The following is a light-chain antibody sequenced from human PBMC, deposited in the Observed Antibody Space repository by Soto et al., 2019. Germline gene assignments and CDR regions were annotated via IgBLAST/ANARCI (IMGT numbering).Light chain of an antibody. Sequence: DILMTQSPASLSVSLEERATLSCRASQSFNNLLAWYQQKPGQAPKLLIFDASCRPSGIPGRSSGSRSGTDFTLTISSLQPEDFAIYYCQQRCSRPATFGPGTKVDIK. V-gene: IGKV3-11*01. CDR3: QQRCSRPAT. CDR1: QSFNNL. CDR2: DAS. J-gene: IGKJ1*01.